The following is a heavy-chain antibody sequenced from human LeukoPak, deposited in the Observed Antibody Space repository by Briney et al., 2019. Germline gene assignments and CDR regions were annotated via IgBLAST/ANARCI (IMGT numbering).Heavy chain of an antibody. CDR3: AKVAVRVTKSFDY. J-gene: IGHJ4*02. V-gene: IGHV4-38-2*01. CDR2: IYHSGIT. Sequence: SETLSLTCAVSSYSISSGYYWGWIRQPPGKGLEWIGSIYHSGITYYNPSLKSRVTISVDTSKNQFSLKLRSVTAADTAVYYCAKVAVRVTKSFDYWGQGTLVTVSS. D-gene: IGHD1-26*01. CDR1: SYSISSGYY.